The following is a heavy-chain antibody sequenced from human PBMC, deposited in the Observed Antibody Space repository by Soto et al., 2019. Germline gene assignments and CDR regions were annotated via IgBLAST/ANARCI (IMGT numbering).Heavy chain of an antibody. CDR2: IIPIFGTA. Sequence: GASGKVPCKASEGTFGSYAITWVRRAPGQGLEWMGGIIPIFGTANYAQKFQGRVTITADESTSTAYMELSSLRSEDTAVYYCARVGLDYSRENWFDPWGQGTLVTVSS. CDR3: ARVGLDYSRENWFDP. D-gene: IGHD6-13*01. J-gene: IGHJ5*02. V-gene: IGHV1-69*13. CDR1: EGTFGSYA.